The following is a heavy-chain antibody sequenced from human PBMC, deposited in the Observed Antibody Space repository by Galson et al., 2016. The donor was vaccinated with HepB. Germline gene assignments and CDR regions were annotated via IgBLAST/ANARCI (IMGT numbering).Heavy chain of an antibody. Sequence: SLRLSCAASGFTFSTSWMSWVRQAPGKGLEWVANIKPDGREKYYVDSVRGRFTISRDNAKNSLFLQMNSLRAEDTAVYYCAKASSSALWGRGSLVTVSS. D-gene: IGHD6-6*01. CDR3: AKASSSAL. CDR1: GFTFSTSW. J-gene: IGHJ2*01. V-gene: IGHV3-7*01. CDR2: IKPDGREK.